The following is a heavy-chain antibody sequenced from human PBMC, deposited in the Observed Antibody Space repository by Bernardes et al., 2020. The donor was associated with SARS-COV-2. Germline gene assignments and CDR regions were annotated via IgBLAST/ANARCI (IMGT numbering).Heavy chain of an antibody. CDR3: ARGANYAMGV. J-gene: IGHJ6*02. CDR2: TSYRSQWNY. CDR1: GDSVSSNSAV. V-gene: IGHV6-1*01. Sequence: SHTLSLICAISGDSVSSNSAVWHWIRQSPSRGLEWLGRTSYRSQWNYDYAVSVKSRITISPDTSKNQFSLELTSVTPEDTAVYYCARGANYAMGVWGQGTTVTVSS.